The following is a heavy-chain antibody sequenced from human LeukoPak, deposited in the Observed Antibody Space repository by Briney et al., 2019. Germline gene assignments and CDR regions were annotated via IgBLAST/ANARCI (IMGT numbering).Heavy chain of an antibody. D-gene: IGHD2-15*01. J-gene: IGHJ3*02. V-gene: IGHV4-38-2*02. Sequence: SQTLSLTCTVSGYSISSGYYWGWIRQPPGKGLEWIGSIYHSGSTYYNPSLKSRVTISVDTSKNQFSLKLSSVTAADTAVYYCARLGRSLGVVVVAATDAFDIWGQGTMVTVSS. CDR1: GYSISSGYY. CDR3: ARLGRSLGVVVVAATDAFDI. CDR2: IYHSGST.